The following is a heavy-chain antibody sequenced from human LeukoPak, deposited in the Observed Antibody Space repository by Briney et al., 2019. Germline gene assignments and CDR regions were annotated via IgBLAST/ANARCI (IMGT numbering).Heavy chain of an antibody. CDR1: GFTFSSYG. V-gene: IGHV3-30*03. CDR2: ISYDGSNK. CDR3: AILTDY. D-gene: IGHD2-15*01. J-gene: IGHJ4*02. Sequence: GGSLRLSCAASGFTFSSYGMHWVRQAPGKGLEWVAVISYDGSNKYYADSVKGRFTISRDNSKNTLYLQMNSLRAEDTAVYYCAILTDYWGQGILVTVSS.